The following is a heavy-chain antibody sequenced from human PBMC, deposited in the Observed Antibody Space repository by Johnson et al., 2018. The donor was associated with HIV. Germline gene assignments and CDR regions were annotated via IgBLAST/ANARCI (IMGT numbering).Heavy chain of an antibody. CDR2: ISGSGGST. V-gene: IGHV3-23*01. CDR3: ARDAGSSSSWGAFDI. J-gene: IGHJ3*02. CDR1: AVTFSSYA. Sequence: VQLMESGGGLVQRGGSLRLSCAASAVTFSSYAMSWVRQAPGKGLEWVSGISGSGGSTYYADSVKGRVTISRDNSKNTLYLQMNSLRAEDTAVYYCARDAGSSSSWGAFDIWGQGTMVTVSS. D-gene: IGHD6-6*01.